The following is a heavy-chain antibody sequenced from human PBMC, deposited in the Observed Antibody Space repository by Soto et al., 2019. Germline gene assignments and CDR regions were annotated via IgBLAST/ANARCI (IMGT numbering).Heavy chain of an antibody. CDR2: INHSGST. D-gene: IGHD6-19*01. CDR3: ATAGHISEVAVAGGGVRIYYYSGMDV. J-gene: IGHJ6*02. CDR1: CGSFSGYY. Sequence: SESLSLTCAVYCGSFSGYYWSWIRQPPGKGLEWIGEINHSGSTNYNPSLKSRVTISVDTSKNQFSLKLGSVTAADTAVYYCATAGHISEVAVAGGGVRIYYYSGMDVWGQGTTVTVSS. V-gene: IGHV4-34*01.